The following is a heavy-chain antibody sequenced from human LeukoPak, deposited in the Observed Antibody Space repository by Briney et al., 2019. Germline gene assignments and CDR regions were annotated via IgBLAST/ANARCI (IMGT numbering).Heavy chain of an antibody. J-gene: IGHJ4*02. Sequence: SGKVSCKVSGGSFNNYGISWVRQAPGQGLEWMGGIIPIIGRANYAQKFQGRVTITADESTSTAYLELSSLGSEDTAVYYCARGIEMATDPYFDYWGQGTLVRVP. V-gene: IGHV1-69*13. CDR1: GGSFNNYG. D-gene: IGHD5-24*01. CDR3: ARGIEMATDPYFDY. CDR2: IIPIIGRA.